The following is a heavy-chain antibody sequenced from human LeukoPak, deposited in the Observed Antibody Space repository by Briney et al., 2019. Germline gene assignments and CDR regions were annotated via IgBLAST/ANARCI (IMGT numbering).Heavy chain of an antibody. CDR1: GFTFGDYG. D-gene: IGHD2-15*01. CDR2: IWYDGSNK. J-gene: IGHJ4*02. CDR3: AREGGSSGFDY. V-gene: IGHV3-33*01. Sequence: GGSLRLSCTVSGFTFGDYGMSWVRQAPGKGLEWVAVIWYDGSNKYYADSVKGRFTISRDNSKNTLYLQMNSLRAEDTAVYYCAREGGSSGFDYWGQGTLVTVSS.